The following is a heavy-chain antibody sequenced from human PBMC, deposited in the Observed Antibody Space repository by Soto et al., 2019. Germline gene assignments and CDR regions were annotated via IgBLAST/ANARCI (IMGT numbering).Heavy chain of an antibody. V-gene: IGHV4-31*03. CDR3: AREYGSGSYCDY. CDR1: GGSVSSGGYY. Sequence: QVQLQESGPGLVKPSQTLSLTCTVFGGSVSSGGYYWTWIRQHPGKGLEWIGFVYYSGSAYYNPSLKRRVTISVDTSKNQFSLKLSSVTAADTAVYYCAREYGSGSYCDYWGQGTLVTVSS. CDR2: VYYSGSA. D-gene: IGHD3-10*01. J-gene: IGHJ4*02.